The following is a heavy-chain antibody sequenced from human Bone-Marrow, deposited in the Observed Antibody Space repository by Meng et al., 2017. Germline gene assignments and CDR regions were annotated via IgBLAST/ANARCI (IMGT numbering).Heavy chain of an antibody. CDR2: IDPKSDAT. J-gene: IGHJ4*02. V-gene: IGHV1-2*06. Sequence: QVQLVQSGAEVKKPGASVKVSCKAFGYTFSNYYMEWVRQAPGQGIEWMGRIDPKSDATNYAQKFQGRVTMTRDTSISTAYVELSRLRSDDTAVYYCVPSAGPAYFDYWGQGTLVTVSS. CDR3: VPSAGPAYFDY. CDR1: GYTFSNYY.